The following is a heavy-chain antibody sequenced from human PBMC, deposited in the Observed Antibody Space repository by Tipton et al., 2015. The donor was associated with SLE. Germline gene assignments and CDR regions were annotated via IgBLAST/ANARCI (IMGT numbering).Heavy chain of an antibody. J-gene: IGHJ4*02. V-gene: IGHV3-73*01. CDR3: ARAQGGTVPYYFDY. Sequence: SLRLSCAASGFTFSGSSMHWVRQAPGKGLEWIGRIRDRANNYATAYAASLKGRFTISRDSAKNSLYLQMHSLRAEDTAVYYCARAQGGTVPYYFDYWGQGTLVTVSS. CDR2: IRDRANNYAT. D-gene: IGHD1/OR15-1a*01. CDR1: GFTFSGSS.